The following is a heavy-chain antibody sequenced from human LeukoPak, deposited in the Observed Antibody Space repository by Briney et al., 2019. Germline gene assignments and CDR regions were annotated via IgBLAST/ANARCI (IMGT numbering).Heavy chain of an antibody. J-gene: IGHJ4*02. Sequence: VSWVRQAPGKKKEWVGRIKSKTDGGTTDYAAPVKGRFTISRDDSKNTLYLQMNSLKTEDTAVYYCTADRRSSGWYWWGQGTLVTVSS. V-gene: IGHV3-15*01. CDR3: TADRRSSGWYW. D-gene: IGHD6-19*01. CDR2: IKSKTDGGTT.